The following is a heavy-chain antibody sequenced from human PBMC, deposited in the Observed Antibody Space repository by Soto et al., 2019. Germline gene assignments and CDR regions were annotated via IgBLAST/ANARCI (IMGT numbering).Heavy chain of an antibody. CDR1: GYTFTSYG. CDR3: ARVSPMTTVTNYYYYMDV. Sequence: QVQLVQSGAEVKKPGASVKVSCKASGYTFTSYGISWVRQAPGQGLEWMGWISAYNGNTNYAQKLQGRVTMTTDTSTSTAYMELRSLRSDDTALYYCARVSPMTTVTNYYYYMDVWGKGTTVTVSS. D-gene: IGHD4-17*01. CDR2: ISAYNGNT. V-gene: IGHV1-18*01. J-gene: IGHJ6*03.